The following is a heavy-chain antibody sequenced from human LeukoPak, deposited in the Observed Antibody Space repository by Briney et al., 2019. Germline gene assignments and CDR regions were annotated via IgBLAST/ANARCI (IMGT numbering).Heavy chain of an antibody. J-gene: IGHJ4*02. Sequence: GGSLRLSCAASGFTFSSYWMSWIRQAPGKGLEWVSYISRNSYTNYADSVKGRFTISRDNAKNSLYLQMASLRAEDTAVYYCARMGIAAVGAYYFDYWGQGTLVAVSS. CDR3: ARMGIAAVGAYYFDY. V-gene: IGHV3-11*06. CDR1: GFTFSSYW. D-gene: IGHD6-13*01. CDR2: ISRNSYT.